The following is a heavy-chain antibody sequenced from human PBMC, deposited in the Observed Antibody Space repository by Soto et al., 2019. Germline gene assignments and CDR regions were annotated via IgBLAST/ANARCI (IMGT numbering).Heavy chain of an antibody. V-gene: IGHV3-23*01. CDR1: GFTFSGSV. D-gene: IGHD3-22*01. CDR3: AKPLGSSGYYPFDY. J-gene: IGHJ4*02. CDR2: ISGSGGST. Sequence: VQLSESGGGLVQPGGSLRLSCAASGFTFSGSVMSWVRQAPGKGLEWVSAISGSGGSTSYADSVKGRFTISRDNSKSTLSLQMNSLRADDTAVYYCAKPLGSSGYYPFDYWGQGTLVTVSS.